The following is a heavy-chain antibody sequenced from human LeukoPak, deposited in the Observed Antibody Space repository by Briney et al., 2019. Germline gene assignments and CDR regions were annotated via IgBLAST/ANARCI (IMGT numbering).Heavy chain of an antibody. J-gene: IGHJ4*02. CDR3: ARTYCSGGSCYWVDDY. V-gene: IGHV3-53*01. CDR1: GFTFSSNH. CDR2: IYSGGST. D-gene: IGHD2-15*01. Sequence: PGGSLRLSCAASGFTFSSNHMSWVRQAPGKGLEWVSVIYSGGSTYYADSVKGRFTISRDNSKNTLYLQMNSLTAEDTAVYYCARTYCSGGSCYWVDDYWGQGTLVTVSS.